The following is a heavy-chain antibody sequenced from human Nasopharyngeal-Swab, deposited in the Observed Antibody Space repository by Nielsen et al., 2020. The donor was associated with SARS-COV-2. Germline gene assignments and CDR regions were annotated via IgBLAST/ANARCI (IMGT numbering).Heavy chain of an antibody. CDR3: ARGRVGSSWYYYYMDV. J-gene: IGHJ6*03. CDR2: IYHSGST. D-gene: IGHD6-13*01. Sequence: PGKGLEWIGEIYHSGSTNYNPSLKSRVTISVDTSKNQFSLKLSSVTAADTAVYYCARGRVGSSWYYYYMDVWGKGTTVTVSS. V-gene: IGHV4-34*01.